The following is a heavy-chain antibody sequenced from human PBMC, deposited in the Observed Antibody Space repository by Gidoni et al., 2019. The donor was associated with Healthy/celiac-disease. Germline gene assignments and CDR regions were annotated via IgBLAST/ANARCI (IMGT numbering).Heavy chain of an antibody. CDR3: ARGNTMVRGRYGMDV. J-gene: IGHJ6*02. V-gene: IGHV1-69*01. CDR1: GGTFSSYA. Sequence: QVHLVQSGAEVKKPGSSVKVSCKPSGGTFSSYAISWVRQSPGQGLEWMGGIIPNFGTANYAQKFQGRVTITADESTSTAYMELSSLRSEDTAVYYCARGNTMVRGRYGMDVWGQGTTVTVSS. CDR2: IIPNFGTA. D-gene: IGHD3-10*01.